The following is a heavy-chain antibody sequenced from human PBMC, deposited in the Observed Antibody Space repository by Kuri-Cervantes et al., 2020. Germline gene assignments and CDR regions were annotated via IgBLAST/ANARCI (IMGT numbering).Heavy chain of an antibody. CDR2: ISWNSGSI. V-gene: IGHV3-9*01. CDR3: GQEGGKLTLGGIDY. D-gene: IGHD4-23*01. Sequence: SLKISCAASGFTFDDYAMHWVRQAPGKGLEWVSGISWNSGSIGYADSVKGRFTISRDNAKTSLYLQMNSLGPDDSALYYCGQEGGKLTLGGIDYWGQGTLVTVSS. J-gene: IGHJ4*02. CDR1: GFTFDDYA.